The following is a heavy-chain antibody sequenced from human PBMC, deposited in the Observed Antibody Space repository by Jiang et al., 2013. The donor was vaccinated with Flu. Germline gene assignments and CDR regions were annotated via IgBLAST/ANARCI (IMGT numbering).Heavy chain of an antibody. J-gene: IGHJ5*02. CDR1: GGSFSGYY. CDR3: ARDGAYYDFWSGYHYNWFDP. V-gene: IGHV4-34*01. Sequence: LLKPSETLSLTCAVYGGSFSGYYWSWIRQPPGKGLEWIGEINHSGSTNYNPSLKSRVTISVDTSKNQFSLKLSSVTAADTAVYYCARDGAYYDFWSGYHYNWFDPWGQGTLVTVSS. D-gene: IGHD3-3*01. CDR2: INHSGST.